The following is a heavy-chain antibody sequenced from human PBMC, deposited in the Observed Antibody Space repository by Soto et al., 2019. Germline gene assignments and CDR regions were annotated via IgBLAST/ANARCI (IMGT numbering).Heavy chain of an antibody. CDR1: GFTFSSYA. CDR3: AKDSTQGFRY. J-gene: IGHJ4*02. V-gene: IGHV3-23*01. CDR2: ISGSGGST. Sequence: GGSLRLSCAASGFTFSSYAISWGRQAPGKGLEWVSAISGSGGSTYYADSVKGRFTISRDNSKNTLYLQMNSLRAEDTAVYYCAKDSTQGFRYWGQGTLVTVSS.